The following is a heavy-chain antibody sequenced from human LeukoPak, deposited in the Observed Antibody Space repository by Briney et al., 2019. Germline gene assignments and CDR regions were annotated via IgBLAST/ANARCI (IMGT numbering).Heavy chain of an antibody. CDR2: IYSGGST. V-gene: IGHV3-53*04. CDR1: GFTFSSYG. J-gene: IGHJ4*02. CDR3: ARDTGYSGYDYGY. Sequence: PGRSLRLSCAASGFTFSSYGMHWVRQAPGKGLEWVSVIYSGGSTYYADSVKGRFTISRHNSKNTLYLQMNSLRAEDTAVYYCARDTGYSGYDYGYWGQGTLVTVSS. D-gene: IGHD5-12*01.